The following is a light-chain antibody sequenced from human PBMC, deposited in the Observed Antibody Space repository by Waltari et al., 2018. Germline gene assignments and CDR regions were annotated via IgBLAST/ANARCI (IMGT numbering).Light chain of an antibody. V-gene: IGKV2-28*01. CDR1: QSLLHSNGYNY. CDR3: MQALQTPYT. J-gene: IGKJ2*01. CDR2: LGS. Sequence: IVMTHTPLPCPVTPDDPASTSCRSYQSLLHSNGYNYLDWYLQKPGQSPQLLIYLGSNRASGVPDRFSGSGSGTDFTLKISRVEAEDVGVYYCMQALQTPYTFGQGTQLEIK.